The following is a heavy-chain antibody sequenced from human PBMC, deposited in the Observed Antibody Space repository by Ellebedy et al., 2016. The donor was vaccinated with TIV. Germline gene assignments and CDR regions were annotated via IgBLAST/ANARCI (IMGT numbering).Heavy chain of an antibody. Sequence: GESLKISCQGSGYIFVSYWIAWVRQVPGKGLEWMGLIYPGDSSTIYSPSFEGQVTMSVDTSISTAYLQWSSLKASDTAIYYCVRRNLGRSLHVDYWGQGAPVTVSS. V-gene: IGHV5-51*01. CDR3: VRRNLGRSLHVDY. CDR1: GYIFVSYW. CDR2: IYPGDSST. J-gene: IGHJ4*02. D-gene: IGHD2-15*01.